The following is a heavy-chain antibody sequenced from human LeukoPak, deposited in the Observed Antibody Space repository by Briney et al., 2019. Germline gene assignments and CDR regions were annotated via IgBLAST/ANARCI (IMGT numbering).Heavy chain of an antibody. CDR3: AKAGYYYDSSRYPDAFDY. J-gene: IGHJ4*02. CDR2: ISGSGGST. CDR1: GFTFSSYA. V-gene: IGHV3-23*01. D-gene: IGHD3-22*01. Sequence: GGSLRLSCAASGFTFSSYAMSWVRQAPGKGLEWVSAISGSGGSTYYADSVKGRFTISRDNSKNTLYLQMNSLRAEDTAVYYCAKAGYYYDSSRYPDAFDYWGQGTLVTVSS.